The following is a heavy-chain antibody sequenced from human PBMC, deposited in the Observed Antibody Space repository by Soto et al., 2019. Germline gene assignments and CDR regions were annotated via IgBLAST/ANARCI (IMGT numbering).Heavy chain of an antibody. CDR3: ATSYDTGFDP. J-gene: IGHJ5*02. Sequence: QLQLTQSGGEARKPGASVRVSCAASGYKFSTYAISWLRQAPGQGLEWMGLITPNSGYTNYAQKFQGRLILTTDIPSSTAYMELTSLRYDDTAIYYCATSYDTGFDPWGQGTPVSVS. CDR2: ITPNSGYT. CDR1: GYKFSTYA. V-gene: IGHV1-18*01. D-gene: IGHD3-9*01.